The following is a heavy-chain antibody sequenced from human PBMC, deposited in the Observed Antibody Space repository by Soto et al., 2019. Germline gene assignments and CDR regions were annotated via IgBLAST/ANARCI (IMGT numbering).Heavy chain of an antibody. CDR1: GFTVSSNY. CDR2: IYSGGST. V-gene: IGHV3-53*01. D-gene: IGHD3-10*01. Sequence: GGSLRLSCAASGFTVSSNYMSWVRQAPGKGLEWVSVIYSGGSTYYADSVKGRFTISRDNSKNTLYLQMNSLRAEDTAVYYCARDVVRGPYDYYCYGMDVWGQGTTVTVSS. CDR3: ARDVVRGPYDYYCYGMDV. J-gene: IGHJ6*02.